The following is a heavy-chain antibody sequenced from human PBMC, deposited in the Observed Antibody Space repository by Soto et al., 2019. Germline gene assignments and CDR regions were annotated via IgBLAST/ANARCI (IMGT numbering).Heavy chain of an antibody. CDR1: GFSLSTSGVG. CDR2: IYWDDDK. V-gene: IGHV2-70*01. Sequence: SGPTLVNPTQTLTLTCTFSGFSLSTSGVGVGWIRQPPGKALEWLALIYWDDDKNYSTSLKTRLTISKDTSKNQVVLTMTNMDPVDTATYYCARVPGYYDSSGFIGFDSWGQGTLVTVSS. J-gene: IGHJ4*02. D-gene: IGHD3-22*01. CDR3: ARVPGYYDSSGFIGFDS.